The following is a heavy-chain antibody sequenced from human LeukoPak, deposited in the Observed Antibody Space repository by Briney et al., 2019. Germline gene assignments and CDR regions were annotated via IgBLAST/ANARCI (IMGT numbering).Heavy chain of an antibody. CDR2: IIPIFGTA. Sequence: SVKVSCKASGGTFSSYAISWLRQAPGQGLEWMGGIIPIFGTANYAQKFQGRVTITADKSTSTAYMELSSLRSEDTAVYYCARGARDCSSTSCPRALFDYWGQGTLVTVSS. J-gene: IGHJ4*02. CDR3: ARGARDCSSTSCPRALFDY. V-gene: IGHV1-69*06. D-gene: IGHD2-2*01. CDR1: GGTFSSYA.